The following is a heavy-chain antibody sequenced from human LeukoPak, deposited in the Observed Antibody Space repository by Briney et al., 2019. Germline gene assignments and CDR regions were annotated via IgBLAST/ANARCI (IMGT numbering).Heavy chain of an antibody. D-gene: IGHD6-13*01. Sequence: SETLSLTCAVYGGSFSGYYWSWIRQPPGKGLEWIGEINHSGSTNYNPSLKSRVTISVDTSKNQFSLKLSSVTAADTAVYYCARSAGHYYYYYMDVWGKGTTVTVSS. CDR3: ARSAGHYYYYYMDV. CDR1: GGSFSGYY. CDR2: INHSGST. V-gene: IGHV4-34*01. J-gene: IGHJ6*03.